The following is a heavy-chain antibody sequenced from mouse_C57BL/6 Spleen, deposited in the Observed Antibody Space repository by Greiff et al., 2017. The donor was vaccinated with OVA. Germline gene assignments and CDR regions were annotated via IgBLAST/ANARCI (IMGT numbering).Heavy chain of an antibody. Sequence: EVKVEESGGGLVKPGGSLKLSCAASGFTFSDYGMHWVRQAPEKGLEWVAYISSGSSTIYYADTVKGRFTISSDNAKNTLFLQMTSLRSEDTAMYYCVYGYDWYFDVWGTGTTVTVSS. D-gene: IGHD2-2*01. J-gene: IGHJ1*03. CDR3: VYGYDWYFDV. V-gene: IGHV5-17*01. CDR2: ISSGSSTI. CDR1: GFTFSDYG.